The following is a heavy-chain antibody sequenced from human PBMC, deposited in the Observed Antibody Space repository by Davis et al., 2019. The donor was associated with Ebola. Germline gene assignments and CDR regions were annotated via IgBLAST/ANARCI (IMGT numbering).Heavy chain of an antibody. D-gene: IGHD3-3*01. CDR3: AKEGNIWSDYFDY. V-gene: IGHV3-30*18. J-gene: IGHJ4*02. CDR1: GFSFSSSP. CDR2: ISNDGSNQ. Sequence: GGSLRLSCAGSGFSFSSSPIHWVRQAPGRGLEWVAVISNDGSNQYYADSVKGRFTISRENSKNTLYLQMNSLRADDTAIYYCAKEGNIWSDYFDYWGQGTLVTVSS.